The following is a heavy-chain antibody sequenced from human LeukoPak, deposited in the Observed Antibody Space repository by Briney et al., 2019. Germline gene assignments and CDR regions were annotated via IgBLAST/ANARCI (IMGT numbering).Heavy chain of an antibody. V-gene: IGHV3-64D*06. J-gene: IGHJ4*02. Sequence: GGSLRLSCAASGFIFSSYSMSWVRQAPGKGLEYVSAISPNGGSTYYADSVKGRFTISRDNSKNTLYLQMSSLRVEDTAVYYCVPKGNEGYWGQGTLVTVSS. CDR1: GFIFSSYS. D-gene: IGHD1-1*01. CDR3: VPKGNEGY. CDR2: ISPNGGST.